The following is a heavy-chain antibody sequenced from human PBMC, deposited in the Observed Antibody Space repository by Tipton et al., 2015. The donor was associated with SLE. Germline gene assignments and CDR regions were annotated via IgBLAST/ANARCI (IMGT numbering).Heavy chain of an antibody. J-gene: IGHJ4*02. CDR3: ARGGYGDQGNYFDY. CDR1: GGSISSSNW. V-gene: IGHV4-4*02. CDR2: IYYSGNT. Sequence: GLVKPSGTLSLTCAVSGGSISSSNWWSWVRQPPGKGLEWIGYIYYSGNTNYNPSLKSRVTISVDTSKNQFSLKLSSVTAADTAVYYCARGGYGDQGNYFDYWGQGTLVTVSS. D-gene: IGHD4-17*01.